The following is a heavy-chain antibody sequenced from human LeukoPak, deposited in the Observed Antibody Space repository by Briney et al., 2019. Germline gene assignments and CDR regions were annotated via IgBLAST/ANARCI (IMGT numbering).Heavy chain of an antibody. CDR2: ISWNSGSI. J-gene: IGHJ6*02. Sequence: GGSLRLSCAASGFTFSSYAMSWVRQAPGKGLEWVSGISWNSGSIGYADSVKGRFTISRDNAKNSLYLQMNSLRAEDTALYYCAKDGAAAVIYYYGMDVWGQGTTVTVSS. D-gene: IGHD6-13*01. V-gene: IGHV3-9*01. CDR1: GFTFSSYA. CDR3: AKDGAAAVIYYYGMDV.